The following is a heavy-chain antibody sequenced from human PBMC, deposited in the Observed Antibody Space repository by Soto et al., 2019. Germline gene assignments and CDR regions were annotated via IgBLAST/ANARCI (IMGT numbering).Heavy chain of an antibody. Sequence: ASVKVSCKASGGTFSSYAISWVRQAPGQGLEWMGGIIPIFGTANYAQKFQGRVTITADESTSTAYMELSSLRSEDTAVYYCANRRGYSGDDLYYYGMDVWGQGTTVTVSS. CDR1: GGTFSSYA. D-gene: IGHD5-12*01. J-gene: IGHJ6*02. CDR3: ANRRGYSGDDLYYYGMDV. CDR2: IIPIFGTA. V-gene: IGHV1-69*13.